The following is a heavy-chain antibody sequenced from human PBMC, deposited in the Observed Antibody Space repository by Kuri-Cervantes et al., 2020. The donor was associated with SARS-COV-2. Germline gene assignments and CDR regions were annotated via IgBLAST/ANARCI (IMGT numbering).Heavy chain of an antibody. CDR1: GGSFSGYY. CDR2: INHSGST. J-gene: IGHJ4*02. CDR3: ARVKDYVWGSYRYTFDY. D-gene: IGHD3-16*02. V-gene: IGHV4-34*01. Sequence: ESLKISCAVYGGSFSGYYWSWIRQPPGKGLEWIGEINHSGSTNYNPSLKSRVTISVDTSKNQFSLKLSSVTAADTAVYYCARVKDYVWGSYRYTFDYWGQGTLVTVSS.